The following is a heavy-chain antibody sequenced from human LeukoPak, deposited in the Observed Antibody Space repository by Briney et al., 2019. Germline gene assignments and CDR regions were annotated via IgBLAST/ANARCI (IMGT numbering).Heavy chain of an antibody. CDR3: ARASYYYDSSGYYY. V-gene: IGHV1-69*05. CDR2: IIPIFGTA. J-gene: IGHJ4*02. D-gene: IGHD3-22*01. CDR1: GGTFSSYA. Sequence: SVKVSCKASGGTFSSYAISWVRQAPGQGLEWMGRIIPIFGTANHAQKFQGRVTITTDESTSTAYMELSSLRSEDTAVYYCARASYYYDSSGYYYWGQGTLVTVSS.